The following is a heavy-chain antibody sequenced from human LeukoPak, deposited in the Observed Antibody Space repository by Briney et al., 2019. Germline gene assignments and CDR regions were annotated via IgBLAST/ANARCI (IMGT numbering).Heavy chain of an antibody. CDR1: GGSISSYY. J-gene: IGHJ5*01. Sequence: PSETLSLTCTVSGGSISSYYWSWIRQPAGKGLEWIGRIYTTGSTNYNPSLKSRVTMSVDTSKNQFSLRMSSVNAADTAVYYCARDQYYYDRSGYPVNWFDSWGQGTLVTVSS. CDR2: IYTTGST. D-gene: IGHD3-22*01. V-gene: IGHV4-4*07. CDR3: ARDQYYYDRSGYPVNWFDS.